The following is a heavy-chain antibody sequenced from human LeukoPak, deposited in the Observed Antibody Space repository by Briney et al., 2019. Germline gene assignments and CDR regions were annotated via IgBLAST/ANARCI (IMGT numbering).Heavy chain of an antibody. CDR3: TTANYYGSGSYSYYFEY. V-gene: IGHV1-2*02. CDR1: GYTFTGYY. CDR2: INPNSGDT. D-gene: IGHD3-10*01. J-gene: IGHJ4*02. Sequence: ASVKVSCKASGYTFTGYYMHWVRQAPGQGLEWMGWINPNSGDTKYAQKFQGRVTMTRDTSITAAYMELKRLTSDDTAVYYCTTANYYGSGSYSYYFEYWGQGTLVPVSS.